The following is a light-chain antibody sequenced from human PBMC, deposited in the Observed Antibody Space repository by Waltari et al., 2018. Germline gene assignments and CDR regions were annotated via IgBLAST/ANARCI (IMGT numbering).Light chain of an antibody. CDR2: AAA. J-gene: IGKJ1*01. V-gene: IGKV3-20*01. CDR1: QNVSQNH. Sequence: EIVLTQSPGTLSLSPGANAILSCRASQNVSQNHVAWFQVKPGQPPRLLIYAAANRAPGVPVKFSGRVSGTDFSLTILIVEPEDFAVYSCHQYGSSIRSFGQGTKVEVK. CDR3: HQYGSSIRS.